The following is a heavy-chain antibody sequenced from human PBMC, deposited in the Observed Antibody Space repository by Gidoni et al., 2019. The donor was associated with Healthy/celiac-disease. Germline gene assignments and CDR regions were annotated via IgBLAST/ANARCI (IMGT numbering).Heavy chain of an antibody. CDR3: ARDQLGGDDAFDI. D-gene: IGHD6-13*01. J-gene: IGHJ3*02. V-gene: IGHV3-33*01. CDR1: GFTFSSYG. CDR2: IWYDGSNK. Sequence: QVQLVESGGGVVQPGRSLRLSCAASGFTFSSYGMHWVRQAPGKGLGWVAVIWYDGSNKYYADSVKGRFTISRDNSKNTLYLQMNSLRAEDTAVYYCARDQLGGDDAFDIWGQGTMVTVSS.